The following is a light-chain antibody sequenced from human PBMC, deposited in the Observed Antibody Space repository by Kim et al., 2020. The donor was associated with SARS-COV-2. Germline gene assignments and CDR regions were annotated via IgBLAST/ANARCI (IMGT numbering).Light chain of an antibody. J-gene: IGLJ1*01. CDR2: EVS. CDR1: SSDVGIYNR. V-gene: IGLV2-18*02. CDR3: CSQTSINTYV. Sequence: QSALTQPPSVSGSPGQSVTISCTGTSSDVGIYNRVSWYQQPPGTAPKLMIYEVSNRPSGVPDRFSGSKSGNTASLTISDLQTDDEADYFCCSQTSINTYVFGTGTRSPS.